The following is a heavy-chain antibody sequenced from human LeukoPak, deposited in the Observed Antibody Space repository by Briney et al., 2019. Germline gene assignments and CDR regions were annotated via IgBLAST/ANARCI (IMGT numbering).Heavy chain of an antibody. CDR2: IRYDGSNN. CDR1: GFTFSSYG. Sequence: PGGSLRLSCAASGFTFSSYGMYWVRQAPGKGLEGVAFIRYDGSNNYYGDSVKGRFTISRDNSKNTLYLQMNSLRAEDTAVYYCAKGYGSGNFEFDPWGQGILVTVSS. D-gene: IGHD3-10*01. J-gene: IGHJ5*02. V-gene: IGHV3-30*02. CDR3: AKGYGSGNFEFDP.